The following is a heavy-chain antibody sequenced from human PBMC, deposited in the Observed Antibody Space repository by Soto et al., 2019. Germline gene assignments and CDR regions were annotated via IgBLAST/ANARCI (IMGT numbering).Heavy chain of an antibody. CDR1: GYTFTIYG. CDR2: ISAYNGNT. CDR3: AASFPVAGKLTSLPYYYYYMDV. V-gene: IGHV1-18*01. J-gene: IGHJ6*03. Sequence: ASVKVSCKASGYTFTIYGISWVRQAPGQGLEWMGWISAYNGNTNYAQKLQGRVTMTTDTSTSTAYMELRSLRSDDTAVYYCAASFPVAGKLTSLPYYYYYMDVWGKGTTVTVSS. D-gene: IGHD6-19*01.